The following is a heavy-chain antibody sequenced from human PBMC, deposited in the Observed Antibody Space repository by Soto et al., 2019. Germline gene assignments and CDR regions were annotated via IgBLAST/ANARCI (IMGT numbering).Heavy chain of an antibody. V-gene: IGHV4-59*01. CDR3: ARSTEMGFCDY. J-gene: IGHJ4*02. CDR1: GGSISSYY. Sequence: SETLSLTCTVSGGSISSYYWSWIRQPPGKGLEWIGYIYYSGSTNYNPSLKSRVTISVDTSKNQFSLKLSSVTAADTAVYYCARSTEMGFCDYWGQGTLVTVSS. CDR2: IYYSGST.